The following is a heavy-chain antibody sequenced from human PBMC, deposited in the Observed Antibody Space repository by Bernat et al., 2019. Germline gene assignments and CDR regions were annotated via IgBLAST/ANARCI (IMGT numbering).Heavy chain of an antibody. CDR1: GGSISSSSYY. Sequence: QLQLQESGPGLVKPSETLSLTCTVPGGSISSSSYYWGWIRQPPGKGLEWIRSIYYSGSTYYNPSLKSRVTISVDTSKNEFSLKLSSVTAADTAVYYCASTTVVTMGYDYWGQGTLVTVSS. CDR2: IYYSGST. J-gene: IGHJ4*02. V-gene: IGHV4-39*01. CDR3: ASTTVVTMGYDY. D-gene: IGHD4-17*01.